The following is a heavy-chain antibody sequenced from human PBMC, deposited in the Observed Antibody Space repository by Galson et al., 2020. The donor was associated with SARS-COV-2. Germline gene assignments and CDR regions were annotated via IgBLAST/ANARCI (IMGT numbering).Heavy chain of an antibody. Sequence: SETLSLTCTVPGGSISSGRYYWSWVRPPAGKGLEWIGRIHTSGSTDYNPSLKSRVTISLDMSKNHFSLTLTSVTAADTAVYYCAKGPVAGTGFWGPGTLVTVSS. V-gene: IGHV4-61*02. J-gene: IGHJ4*02. CDR1: GGSISSGRYY. CDR2: IHTSGST. CDR3: AKGPVAGTGF. D-gene: IGHD6-19*01.